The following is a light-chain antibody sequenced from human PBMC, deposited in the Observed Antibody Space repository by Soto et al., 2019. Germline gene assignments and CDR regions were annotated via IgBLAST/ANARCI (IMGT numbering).Light chain of an antibody. CDR2: EVS. V-gene: IGLV2-23*02. CDR3: CTYAGSNSYL. J-gene: IGLJ1*01. Sequence: QSALTQPASVSGSPGQSITISCAGGSADVGAYNLVSWYQQHPGKAPKLIVYEVSKRPSGISNRFSGSKSGHTASLTISGLQPGDEAHYFCCTYAGSNSYLFGSGTKLTVL. CDR1: SADVGAYNL.